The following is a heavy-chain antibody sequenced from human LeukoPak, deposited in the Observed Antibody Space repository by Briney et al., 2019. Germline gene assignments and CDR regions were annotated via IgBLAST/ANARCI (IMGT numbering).Heavy chain of an antibody. CDR2: ISSSSSYI. V-gene: IGHV3-21*01. Sequence: GGSLRLSCAASGFTFRSYSMNWVRQAPGKGLEWVSSISSSSSYIYYADSVKGRFTISRDKAKNSVYLQMNSLRVEDTAVYYCARDTKYAFDNWGQGTLVTVSS. D-gene: IGHD2-2*01. CDR1: GFTFRSYS. CDR3: ARDTKYAFDN. J-gene: IGHJ4*02.